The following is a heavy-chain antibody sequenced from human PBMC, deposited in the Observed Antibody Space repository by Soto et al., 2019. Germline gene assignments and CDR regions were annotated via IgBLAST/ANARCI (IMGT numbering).Heavy chain of an antibody. D-gene: IGHD1-7*01. V-gene: IGHV1-69*12. CDR2: IIPIFSTT. CDR3: AREVEADGTFREDVFDI. CDR1: GGTFSNHA. J-gene: IGHJ3*02. Sequence: QVHLVQSGAEVKKPGSSVKVSCKAPGGTFSNHAINWVRQAPGQGLEWMGRIIPIFSTTNYAQKLQGRVTMTADESTITASLELSSLKQDDTAVYYCAREVEADGTFREDVFDIWGQGTLVTVSS.